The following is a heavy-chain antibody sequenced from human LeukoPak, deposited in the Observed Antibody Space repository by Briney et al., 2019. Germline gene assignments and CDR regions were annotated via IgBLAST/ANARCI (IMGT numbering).Heavy chain of an antibody. CDR3: ARVPGYSRSRGAFDI. V-gene: IGHV4-34*01. CDR2: INHSGST. J-gene: IGHJ3*02. Sequence: SETLSLTCAVYGGSFSGYYWSWIRQPPGKGLEWIGEINHSGSTNYNPSLKSRVTISVDTSKNQFSLKLSSATAADTAVYYCARVPGYSRSRGAFDIWGQGTMVTVSS. CDR1: GGSFSGYY. D-gene: IGHD6-13*01.